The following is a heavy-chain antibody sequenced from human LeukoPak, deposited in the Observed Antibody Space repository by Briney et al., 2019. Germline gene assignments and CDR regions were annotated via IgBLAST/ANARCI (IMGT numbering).Heavy chain of an antibody. CDR2: IYYSGST. Sequence: NPSETLSLTCTVSGGSISSYYWCWIRQPPGKGLVWIGYIYYSGSTNYNPSLKSRVTISVDTSKNQFSLKLSSVTAADTAVYYCARDELGGAFDIWGQGTMVTVSS. CDR1: GGSISSYY. CDR3: ARDELGGAFDI. J-gene: IGHJ3*02. V-gene: IGHV4-59*01. D-gene: IGHD7-27*01.